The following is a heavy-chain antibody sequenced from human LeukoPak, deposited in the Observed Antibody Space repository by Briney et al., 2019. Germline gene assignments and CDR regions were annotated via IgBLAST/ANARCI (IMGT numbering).Heavy chain of an antibody. J-gene: IGHJ5*02. D-gene: IGHD3-10*01. V-gene: IGHV4-34*01. Sequence: SETLSLTCAVYGGSFSGYYWSWIRQPPGKGLEWIGEINHSGSTNYNPSLKSRVTMSVDTSKNQFSLKLSSVTAADTAVYYCARDPRGNWFDPWGQGTLVTVSS. CDR2: INHSGST. CDR3: ARDPRGNWFDP. CDR1: GGSFSGYY.